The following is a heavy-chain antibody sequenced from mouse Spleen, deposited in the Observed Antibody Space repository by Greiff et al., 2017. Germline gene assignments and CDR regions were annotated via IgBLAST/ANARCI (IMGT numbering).Heavy chain of an antibody. Sequence: QVQLQQSGAELVRPGASVKLSCKASGYTFTDYYINWVKQRPGQGPEWIARIYPGSGNSYYNEKFKGKATLTAEKSSSTAYMQLSSLTSEDSAVYFCGREGGYYGGFAYWGQGTLVTVSA. J-gene: IGHJ3*01. CDR2: IYPGSGNS. D-gene: IGHD2-1*01. CDR1: GYTFTDYY. V-gene: IGHV1-76*01. CDR3: GREGGYYGGFAY.